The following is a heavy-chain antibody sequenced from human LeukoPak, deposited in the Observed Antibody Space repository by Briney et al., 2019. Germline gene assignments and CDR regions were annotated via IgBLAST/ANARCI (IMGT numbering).Heavy chain of an antibody. J-gene: IGHJ6*03. Sequence: GGSLRLSCAASGFTFSDYYMSWIRQAPGKGREWVSYISSSGSTIYYADSVKGRFTISRDNAKNSLYLQMNSLRAEDTAVYYCASSRDGYNYDYYYMDVWGKGTTVTVSS. V-gene: IGHV3-11*01. CDR3: ASSRDGYNYDYYYMDV. CDR1: GFTFSDYY. D-gene: IGHD5-24*01. CDR2: ISSSGSTI.